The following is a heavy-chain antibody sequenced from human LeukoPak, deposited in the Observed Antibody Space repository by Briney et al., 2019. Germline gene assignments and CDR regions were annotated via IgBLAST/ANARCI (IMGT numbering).Heavy chain of an antibody. CDR2: IYTSGST. CDR3: ARGGYDFWSGRELTFDY. Sequence: SETLSLTCTVSGGSIRNYYWSWIRQPAGKGLEWIGRIYTSGSTNYNPSLKSRVTISVDTSKNQFSLKLSSVTAADTAVYYCARGGYDFWSGRELTFDYWGQGTLVTVSS. J-gene: IGHJ4*02. V-gene: IGHV4-4*07. CDR1: GGSIRNYY. D-gene: IGHD3-3*01.